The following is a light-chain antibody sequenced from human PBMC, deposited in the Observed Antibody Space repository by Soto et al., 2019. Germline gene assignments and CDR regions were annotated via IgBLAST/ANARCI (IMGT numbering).Light chain of an antibody. CDR2: DVN. Sequence: QSGLTQPRSVSWSPGQSVTISCTGASSDVGGYNSVSWYQQHPGKAPKLMIYDVNKRPSGVPDRFSGSKSGNTASLTISGLQTEDEADYYCCSYAGTSYVFGTGTKVTLL. V-gene: IGLV2-11*01. J-gene: IGLJ1*01. CDR3: CSYAGTSYV. CDR1: SSDVGGYNS.